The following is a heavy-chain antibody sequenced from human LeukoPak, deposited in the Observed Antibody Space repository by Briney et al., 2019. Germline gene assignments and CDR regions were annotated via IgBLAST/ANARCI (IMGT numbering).Heavy chain of an antibody. V-gene: IGHV3-30-3*01. CDR2: ISYDGTNK. CDR1: GFTFTSYS. J-gene: IGHJ6*02. CDR3: ARDSYGSVWHLHYGMDV. Sequence: PGGSLRLSCAASGFTFTSYSIHWVRQAPGKGLEWVALISYDGTNKDYADSVKGRFTISRDNSKNTLYLQMNSLSVEDTAVYYCARDSYGSVWHLHYGMDVWGQGTTVTVSS. D-gene: IGHD6-19*01.